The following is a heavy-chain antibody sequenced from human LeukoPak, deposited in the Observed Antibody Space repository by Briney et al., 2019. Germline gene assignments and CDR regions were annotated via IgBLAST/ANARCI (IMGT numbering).Heavy chain of an antibody. V-gene: IGHV3-7*01. CDR3: ARAWEQWDYFDY. D-gene: IGHD1-26*01. CDR1: GFTFSSYW. CDR2: IKQDGSEK. J-gene: IGHJ4*02. Sequence: GSLILSCAAAGFTFSSYWMRWLRRAAGKGLEWVANIKQDGSEKYYVDSVKGRFTISRDNAKNSLYLQMNSLRAEDTAVYYCARAWEQWDYFDYWGQGTLVTVSS.